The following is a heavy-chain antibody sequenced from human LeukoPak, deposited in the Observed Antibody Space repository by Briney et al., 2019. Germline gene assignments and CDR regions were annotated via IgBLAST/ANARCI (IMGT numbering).Heavy chain of an antibody. D-gene: IGHD2-2*01. CDR2: INHSGST. CDR1: GGSFSGYY. J-gene: IGHJ6*04. V-gene: IGHV4-34*01. CDR3: ARAPRLPTYCSSTSCYGRYGMDV. Sequence: SETLSLTCAVYGGSFSGYYWSWIRQPPGKGLEWIGEINHSGSTNYNPSLKSRVTISVDTSKNQFSLKLSSVTAANTAVYYCARAPRLPTYCSSTSCYGRYGMDVWGKGTTVTVSS.